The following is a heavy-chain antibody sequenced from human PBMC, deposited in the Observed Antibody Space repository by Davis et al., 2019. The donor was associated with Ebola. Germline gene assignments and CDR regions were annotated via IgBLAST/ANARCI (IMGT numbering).Heavy chain of an antibody. V-gene: IGHV4-34*01. J-gene: IGHJ6*02. D-gene: IGHD3-16*01. CDR3: ARSTLIGRSRGRGGMDV. CDR2: INHSGST. Sequence: MPSETLSLTCAVYGGSFSGYYWSWIRQPPGKGLEWIGEINHSGSTNYNPSLKSRVTISVDTSKNQFSLKLSSVTAADTAVYYCARSTLIGRSRGRGGMDVWGQGTTVTVSS. CDR1: GGSFSGYY.